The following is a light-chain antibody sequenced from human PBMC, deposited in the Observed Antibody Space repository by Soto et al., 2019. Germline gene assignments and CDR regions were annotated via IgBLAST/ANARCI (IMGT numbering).Light chain of an antibody. V-gene: IGLV3-25*02. Sequence: SYELTQSPSVSVSPGQTARITCSGDALPKQYAYWYQQKPGQAPVLVIYKDSERPSGIPERFSGSSSGTTVTLTISGVQAEDEADYYCQSADSSGPYWVFGGGTKLTVL. J-gene: IGLJ3*02. CDR1: ALPKQY. CDR2: KDS. CDR3: QSADSSGPYWV.